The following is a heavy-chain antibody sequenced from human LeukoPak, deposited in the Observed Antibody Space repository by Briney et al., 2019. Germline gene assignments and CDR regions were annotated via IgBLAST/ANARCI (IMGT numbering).Heavy chain of an antibody. D-gene: IGHD3-10*01. Sequence: ASVKVSCKASGGTFSSYAISWVRQAPGQGLEWMGGIIPIFGTANYAQKFQGRVTITTDESTSTAYMELSSLRSEDTAVYYCARDSFGATLALDYWGQGTLVTVPS. CDR2: IIPIFGTA. J-gene: IGHJ4*02. CDR1: GGTFSSYA. V-gene: IGHV1-69*05. CDR3: ARDSFGATLALDY.